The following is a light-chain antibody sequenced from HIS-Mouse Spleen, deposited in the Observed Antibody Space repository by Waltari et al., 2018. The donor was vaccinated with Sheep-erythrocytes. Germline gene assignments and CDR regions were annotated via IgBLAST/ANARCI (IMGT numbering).Light chain of an antibody. CDR3: CSYAGSYNHV. J-gene: IGLJ1*01. CDR1: SSDVGGYNY. Sequence: QSALTQPRSVSGSPGQSVTISCTGTSSDVGGYNYVSWYQQHPAKAPKLMIYDVSTRPSGVPDRFSGSKSGNTASLTISGLQAEDEADYYCCSYAGSYNHVFATGTKVTVL. V-gene: IGLV2-11*01. CDR2: DVS.